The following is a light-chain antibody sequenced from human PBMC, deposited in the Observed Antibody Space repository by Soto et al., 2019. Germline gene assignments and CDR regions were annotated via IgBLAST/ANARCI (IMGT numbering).Light chain of an antibody. CDR3: QQSYSNPPT. CDR2: TAS. CDR1: ESVITY. V-gene: IGKV1-39*01. Sequence: DIRMTQSASSLSASLGDRVTITCGASESVITYLNWYRQKQGKAPNLLIHTASTLESGVPTRFSGSGYGTDFNLTISSLQTEDFGIYYCQQSYSNPPTFGGGTKVDIK. J-gene: IGKJ4*01.